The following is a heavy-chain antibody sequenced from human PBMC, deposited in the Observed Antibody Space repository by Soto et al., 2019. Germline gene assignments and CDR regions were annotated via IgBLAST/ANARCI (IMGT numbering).Heavy chain of an antibody. CDR1: GYTFTGYY. D-gene: IGHD6-13*01. Sequence: QVQLVQSGAEVKKPGASVKVSCKASGYTFTGYYMHWVRQAPGQGLEWMGWINPNSGGTNYAQKFQGWVTMTRDTSISTAYMELSRLRSDDTAVYYCARGLGYSSSWPLYFDLWGRGTLVTVSS. V-gene: IGHV1-2*04. CDR2: INPNSGGT. J-gene: IGHJ2*01. CDR3: ARGLGYSSSWPLYFDL.